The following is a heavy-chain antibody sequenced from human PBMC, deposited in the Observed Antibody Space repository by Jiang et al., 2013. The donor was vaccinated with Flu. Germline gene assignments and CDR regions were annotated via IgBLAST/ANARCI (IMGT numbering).Heavy chain of an antibody. CDR2: IYWDDDK. CDR1: GFSLSTSGVG. Sequence: TQTLTLTCTFSGFSLSTSGVGVGWIRQPPGKALEWLALIYWDDDKRYSPSLKSRLTITKDTSKNQVVLTMTNMDPVDTATYYCAHRREAPLRGSDAFDIWGQGTMVTVSS. V-gene: IGHV2-5*02. CDR3: AHRREAPLRGSDAFDI. J-gene: IGHJ3*02. D-gene: IGHD3-10*01.